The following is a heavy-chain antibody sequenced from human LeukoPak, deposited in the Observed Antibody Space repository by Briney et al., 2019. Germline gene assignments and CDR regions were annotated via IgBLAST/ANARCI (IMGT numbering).Heavy chain of an antibody. CDR3: AREYYDILTGYIGVAFDI. CDR1: GFTFSSYW. V-gene: IGHV3-7*03. Sequence: GGSLRLSCAASGFTFSSYWMSWVRQAPGKGLEWVANIKQEGSEKYYVDSVKGRFTISRDNAKNSLYLQMNSLRAEDTAVYYCAREYYDILTGYIGVAFDIWGQGTMVTVSS. J-gene: IGHJ3*02. CDR2: IKQEGSEK. D-gene: IGHD3-9*01.